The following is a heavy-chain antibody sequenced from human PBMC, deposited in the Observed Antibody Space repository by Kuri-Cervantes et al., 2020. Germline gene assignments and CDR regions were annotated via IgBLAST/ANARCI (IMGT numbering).Heavy chain of an antibody. Sequence: SLKISCAASGFTFDDYSMHWVRQAPGKGLEWVSGISWNSGSIGYADSVKGRFTISRDNSKNSLYLQMNSLRADDTAVYFCAGSRSGLFWGQGTLVTVSS. V-gene: IGHV3-9*01. CDR1: GFTFDDYS. CDR2: ISWNSGSI. D-gene: IGHD3-16*01. J-gene: IGHJ4*02. CDR3: AGSRSGLF.